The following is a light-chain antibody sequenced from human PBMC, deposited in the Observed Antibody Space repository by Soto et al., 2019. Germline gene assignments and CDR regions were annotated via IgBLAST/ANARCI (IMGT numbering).Light chain of an antibody. CDR1: QSVSSSF. CDR2: GAS. V-gene: IGKV3D-20*02. J-gene: IGKJ5*01. Sequence: EIVLTQSPGTLSLSPVERATLSCRASQSVSSSFLAWYQQKPGQAPRLLIYGASSRATAIPDRFSGSGSGTDFTLTISSLEPEDFAVYYCQQRSNWPPITFGQGTRLEI. CDR3: QQRSNWPPIT.